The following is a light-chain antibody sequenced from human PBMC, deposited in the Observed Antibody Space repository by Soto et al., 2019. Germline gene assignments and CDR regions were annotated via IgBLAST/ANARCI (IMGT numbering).Light chain of an antibody. CDR1: QSVGSNY. CDR2: GAS. CDR3: QQYGYSPIT. Sequence: EFVLTHSPGTLSLSPGERATLSCRASQSVGSNYLAWYQQKPGQAPRLLIYGASSRATGIADRFSGSGSGTDFTLTISRLEPEDFALYYCQQYGYSPITFGQGTRL. J-gene: IGKJ5*01. V-gene: IGKV3-20*01.